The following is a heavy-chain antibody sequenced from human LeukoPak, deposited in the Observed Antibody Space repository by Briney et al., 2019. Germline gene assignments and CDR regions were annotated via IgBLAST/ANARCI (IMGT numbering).Heavy chain of an antibody. CDR2: IYSGGST. CDR3: ARDRGYGSSDY. D-gene: IGHD3-10*01. Sequence: GGSLRLSCAASGFTVSSNYMSWVRQAPGKGLEWVSVIYSGGSTYYADSVKGRFTISRDNAKNSLYLQTNSLRAEDTAVYYCARDRGYGSSDYWGQGTLVTVSS. CDR1: GFTVSSNY. J-gene: IGHJ4*02. V-gene: IGHV3-53*01.